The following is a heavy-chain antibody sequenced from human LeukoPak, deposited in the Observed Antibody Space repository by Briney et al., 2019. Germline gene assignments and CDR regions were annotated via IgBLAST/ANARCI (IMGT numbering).Heavy chain of an antibody. V-gene: IGHV4-31*03. Sequence: MPSETLSLTCTVSGVSISSGGYYWSWIRQHPGKGLEWIGSIYYSGSTNYNPSLQGRVTISLDTSRNQFSLKLSSVTAADTAVYYCASGDNDPLSDYWGQGTLVTVSS. D-gene: IGHD1-1*01. CDR3: ASGDNDPLSDY. CDR2: IYYSGST. CDR1: GVSISSGGYY. J-gene: IGHJ4*02.